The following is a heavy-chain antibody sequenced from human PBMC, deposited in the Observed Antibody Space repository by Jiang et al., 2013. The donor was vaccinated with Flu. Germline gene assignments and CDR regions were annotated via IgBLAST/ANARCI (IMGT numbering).Heavy chain of an antibody. Sequence: QLLESGGGVVQPGGSLRLSCAASGFSFSYYAMYWVRQSPGKGLEWVASIWHDGSNKFYGDSVRGRFTISRDNSKNTVFLQMHSLRPDDTALYYCATLRGSSYDTYLADYWGQGTLVTVSS. J-gene: IGHJ4*02. CDR1: GFSFSYYA. CDR3: ATLRGSSYDTYLADY. D-gene: IGHD3-3*01. CDR2: IWHDGSNK. V-gene: IGHV3-30*02.